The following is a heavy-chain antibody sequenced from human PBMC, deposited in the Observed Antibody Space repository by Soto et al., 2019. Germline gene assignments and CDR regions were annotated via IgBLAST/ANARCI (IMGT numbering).Heavy chain of an antibody. Sequence: EVQVLESGGGLVQPGGSLRLSCAASGFTFSSYAMSWVRQAPGKGLEWVSSISGSGGSTYYADSVKGRFTISRDNSKNTLYLQMNSLRAEDTAVYYCAKAAGGRPYSRSSFDHWGQGTLVTVS. J-gene: IGHJ4*02. CDR2: ISGSGGST. CDR3: AKAAGGRPYSRSSFDH. CDR1: GFTFSSYA. D-gene: IGHD6-6*01. V-gene: IGHV3-23*01.